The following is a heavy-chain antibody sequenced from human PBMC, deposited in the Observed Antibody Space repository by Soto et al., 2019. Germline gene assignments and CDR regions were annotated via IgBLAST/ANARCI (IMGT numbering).Heavy chain of an antibody. Sequence: GGSLRLSCAPSGFIFSNYAMSWVRQARGEGLEWVSAISGRGADTYYTESVKGRYTISRDNFKNTLYLQMKSMRAEDTAVYYCAKNTGRGGGSVFDYWGQGTLVTVSS. CDR1: GFIFSNYA. CDR2: ISGRGADT. V-gene: IGHV3-23*01. CDR3: AKNTGRGGGSVFDY. D-gene: IGHD2-15*01. J-gene: IGHJ4*02.